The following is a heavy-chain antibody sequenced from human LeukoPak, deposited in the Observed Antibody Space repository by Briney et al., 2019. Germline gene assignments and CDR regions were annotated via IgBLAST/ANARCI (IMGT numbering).Heavy chain of an antibody. CDR1: GGSISSYY. CDR3: ARVGYSSGWSYYFDY. Sequence: PSETLSLTCTVSGGSISSYYWSWIRQPPGKGLEWIGYIYYSGSTYYNPSLKSRVTISVDTSKNQFSLKLSSVTAADTAVYYCARVGYSSGWSYYFDYWGQGTLVTVSS. CDR2: IYYSGST. J-gene: IGHJ4*02. D-gene: IGHD6-19*01. V-gene: IGHV4-59*08.